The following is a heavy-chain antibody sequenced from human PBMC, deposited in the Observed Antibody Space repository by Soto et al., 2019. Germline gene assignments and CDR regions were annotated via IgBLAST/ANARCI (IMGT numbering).Heavy chain of an antibody. D-gene: IGHD3-16*02. CDR3: APTFGGVIVKDFDY. V-gene: IGHV3-33*01. J-gene: IGHJ4*02. CDR1: GFTFSSYG. CDR2: IWYDGSNK. Sequence: QVQLVESGGGVVQPGRSLRLSCAASGFTFSSYGMHWVRQAPGKGLEWVAVIWYDGSNKYYADSVKGRFTISRDNSKNTLYLHMNSLRAEDTAVYYCAPTFGGVIVKDFDYWGQGTLVTVSS.